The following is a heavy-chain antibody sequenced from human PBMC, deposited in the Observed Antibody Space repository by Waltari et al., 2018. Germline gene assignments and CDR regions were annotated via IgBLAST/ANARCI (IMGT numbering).Heavy chain of an antibody. CDR1: GGSISSSRYY. CDR2: IYYSGST. CDR3: ARHGGSSSWYGSDAFDI. V-gene: IGHV4-39*01. D-gene: IGHD6-13*01. J-gene: IGHJ3*02. Sequence: QLQLQESGPGLVKPSETLSLTCTVSGGSISSSRYYSGWIRHPPGKGLEWIGCIYYSGSTYYNPSLKSRVTIYVDTYKNQFSMKRSCVTAADTAVDYCARHGGSSSWYGSDAFDIWGQGTMVTVSS.